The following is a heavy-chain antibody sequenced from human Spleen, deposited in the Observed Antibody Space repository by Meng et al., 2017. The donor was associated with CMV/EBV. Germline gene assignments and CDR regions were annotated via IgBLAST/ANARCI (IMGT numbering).Heavy chain of an antibody. CDR3: ATTPLVVPAATDYYYYGMDV. J-gene: IGHJ6*02. D-gene: IGHD2-2*01. V-gene: IGHV3-11*01. Sequence: GGSLRLSCAASGFTFDDYAMQWARQAPGKGLEWISYISSSGSTIYYADSVKGRFTISRDNAKNSLFLQMNSLRAEDTAVYYCATTPLVVPAATDYYYYGMDVWGQGTTVTVSS. CDR1: GFTFDDYA. CDR2: ISSSGSTI.